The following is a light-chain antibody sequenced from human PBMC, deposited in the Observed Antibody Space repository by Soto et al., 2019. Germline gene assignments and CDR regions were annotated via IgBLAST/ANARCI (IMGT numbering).Light chain of an antibody. CDR1: QDISDY. CDR3: QQYQSLPFT. J-gene: IGKJ3*01. Sequence: DIQMTQSPSSLSASVGVRVTITCQASQDISDYLNWYHQKPGKAPKFLIYDASYLETGVPSRFSGSGSGTDFTFTISSLQPEDIGTYYCQQYQSLPFTFGPGTTVDIK. V-gene: IGKV1-33*01. CDR2: DAS.